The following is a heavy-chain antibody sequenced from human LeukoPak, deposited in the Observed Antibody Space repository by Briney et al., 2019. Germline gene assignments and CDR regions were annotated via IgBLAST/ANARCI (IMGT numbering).Heavy chain of an antibody. V-gene: IGHV3-33*01. Sequence: GGSLRLSCAASGFTFSSYGMHWVRQAPGKGLEWVAVIWYDGSNKYYADSVKGRFTISRDNSKDTLYLQMNSLRVEDTAVYYCARAVGPFDYWGQGTLVTVSS. CDR2: IWYDGSNK. D-gene: IGHD3-16*01. CDR3: ARAVGPFDY. J-gene: IGHJ4*02. CDR1: GFTFSSYG.